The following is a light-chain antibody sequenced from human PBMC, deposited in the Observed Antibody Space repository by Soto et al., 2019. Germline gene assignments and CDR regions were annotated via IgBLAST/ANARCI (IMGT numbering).Light chain of an antibody. CDR3: SSYTSSSTLCV. CDR1: SSDVGGYNY. V-gene: IGLV2-14*01. J-gene: IGLJ2*01. CDR2: EVS. Sequence: QSALTQPASVSGSPGQSITISCTGTSSDVGGYNYVSWYQQHPGKAPKLMIYEVSNRPSGVSNRFSCSKSGNTASLTISGLQAEDEADYYCSSYTSSSTLCVFGGGTKLTVL.